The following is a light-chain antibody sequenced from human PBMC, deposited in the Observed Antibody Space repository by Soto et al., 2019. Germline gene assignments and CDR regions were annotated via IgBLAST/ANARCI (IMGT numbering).Light chain of an antibody. CDR1: QTVTSSS. V-gene: IGKV3-20*01. CDR2: DAS. Sequence: EIVLTQSPGTLSLSPGERATLSCRASQTVTSSSLAWYQQKPGQAPRLLIYDASSRATGIPDRFSGSGSGTDFTLTISRLDPEDFAVYYCQQYSSSPLTFGGGTKEEIK. J-gene: IGKJ4*01. CDR3: QQYSSSPLT.